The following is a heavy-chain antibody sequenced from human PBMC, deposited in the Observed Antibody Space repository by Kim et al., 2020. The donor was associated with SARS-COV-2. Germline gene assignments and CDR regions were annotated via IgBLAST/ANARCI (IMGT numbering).Heavy chain of an antibody. V-gene: IGHV4-31*03. Sequence: SETLSLTCTVSGGSISSGNYYWSWIRQHPEKGLEWIGYIFFTGSTSYSPSLKSRVTMSLDTSKNQFSLNLSSVTAADTAVYYCATTHPMVYVFDYWGQGTLVTVSS. CDR3: ATTHPMVYVFDY. CDR1: GGSISSGNYY. J-gene: IGHJ4*02. CDR2: IFFTGST. D-gene: IGHD3-10*01.